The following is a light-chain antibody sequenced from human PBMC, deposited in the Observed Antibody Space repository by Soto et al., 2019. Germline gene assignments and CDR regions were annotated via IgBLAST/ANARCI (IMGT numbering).Light chain of an antibody. CDR1: QSVSNL. J-gene: IGKJ4*01. V-gene: IGKV3-11*01. CDR3: QQRIDWPLS. Sequence: EIALTQSPASLSLSPGEGVTLSCRASQSVSNLVAWYQQQPGQAPRLLIHDASNRAAGIPARFSGSGSGTYFTLTISNLEPEDFAVYYWQQRIDWPLSFGGGTKVEI. CDR2: DAS.